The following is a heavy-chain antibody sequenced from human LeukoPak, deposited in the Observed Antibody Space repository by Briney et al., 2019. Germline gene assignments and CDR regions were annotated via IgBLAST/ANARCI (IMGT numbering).Heavy chain of an antibody. Sequence: GGSLRLSCAASGFTFSSYAMSWVRQAPGKGLEWVLGISGGGGSTYYADSARGRFTISRDNPKNTLYLQMDNLRAEDTAIYYCAKDRLTGTPYYFDYWGQGTLVTVSS. V-gene: IGHV3-23*01. CDR2: ISGGGGST. D-gene: IGHD1-20*01. J-gene: IGHJ4*02. CDR1: GFTFSSYA. CDR3: AKDRLTGTPYYFDY.